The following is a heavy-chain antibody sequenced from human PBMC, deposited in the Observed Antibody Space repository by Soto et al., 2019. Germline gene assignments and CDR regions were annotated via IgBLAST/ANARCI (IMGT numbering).Heavy chain of an antibody. CDR2: ISAYNGNT. D-gene: IGHD2-15*01. Sequence: QVPLVQSGAEVKKPGASVKVSCKASGYTFTSYGISWVRQAPGQGLEWMGWISAYNGNTNYAQKLQGRVTMTTDTSTRTAYMELRSLRSDDTAVYYCARGLARYCSGGSCLAFDYWGQGTLVTVSS. CDR1: GYTFTSYG. V-gene: IGHV1-18*01. CDR3: ARGLARYCSGGSCLAFDY. J-gene: IGHJ4*02.